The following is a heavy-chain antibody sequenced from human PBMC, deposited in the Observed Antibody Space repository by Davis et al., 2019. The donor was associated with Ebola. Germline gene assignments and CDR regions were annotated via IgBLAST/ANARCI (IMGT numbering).Heavy chain of an antibody. Sequence: GESLKISCAASGFTFSTYAMSWVRQAPGKGLEWVSAISGSGGSTYYADSVKGRFTISRDISKNTLYLQMNSLRAEDTAVYYCARAYEYTSSSGAFDIWGQGTMVTVSS. V-gene: IGHV3-23*01. J-gene: IGHJ3*02. CDR1: GFTFSTYA. D-gene: IGHD6-6*01. CDR2: ISGSGGST. CDR3: ARAYEYTSSSGAFDI.